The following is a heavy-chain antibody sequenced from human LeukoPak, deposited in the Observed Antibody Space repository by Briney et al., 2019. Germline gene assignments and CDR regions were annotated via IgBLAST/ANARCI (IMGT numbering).Heavy chain of an antibody. Sequence: PGGSLRLSCAASGFTFSSYAMSWVRQAPGKGLEWVSAISGSGGSTYYADSVKGQFTISRDNSKNTLYLQMNSLRAEDTAVYYCAKRKVVGNGGYYHTSPFQHWGQGTLVTVSS. V-gene: IGHV3-23*01. CDR2: ISGSGGST. CDR3: AKRKVVGNGGYYHTSPFQH. J-gene: IGHJ1*01. D-gene: IGHD3-22*01. CDR1: GFTFSSYA.